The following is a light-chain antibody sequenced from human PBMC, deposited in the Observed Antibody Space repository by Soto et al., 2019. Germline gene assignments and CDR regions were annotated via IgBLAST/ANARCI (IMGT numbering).Light chain of an antibody. CDR3: QQYYSNALT. CDR2: WAS. CDR1: QSVLYSSNNKNY. Sequence: DIVMTQSPDSLAVSLGERATINCKSSQSVLYSSNNKNYLAWYQQKPGQPPKLLIYWASTRESGVPDRFSGSGSGTDFNLTISSLQAEDGAVYYCQQYYSNALTFGGGTKVEIK. J-gene: IGKJ4*01. V-gene: IGKV4-1*01.